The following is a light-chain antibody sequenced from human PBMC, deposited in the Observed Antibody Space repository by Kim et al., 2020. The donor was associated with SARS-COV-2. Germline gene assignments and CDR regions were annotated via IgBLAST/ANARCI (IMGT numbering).Light chain of an antibody. CDR2: LAS. Sequence: DIQMTQSPPTLSASVGDRVTITCRASQTISTWLAWYQQKPGKAPKLLLYLASTLESGVPSRFSGSGSGTEFTLTIDSLQPDDFATYYCQHYIRFPYTFGQGTKLEI. J-gene: IGKJ2*01. CDR3: QHYIRFPYT. CDR1: QTISTW. V-gene: IGKV1-5*03.